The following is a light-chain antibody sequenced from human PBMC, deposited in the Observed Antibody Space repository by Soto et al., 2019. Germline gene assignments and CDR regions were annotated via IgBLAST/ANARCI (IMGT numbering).Light chain of an antibody. CDR1: QSVSSSY. V-gene: IGKV3-20*01. J-gene: IGKJ1*01. CDR2: GAS. Sequence: EIVLTQSPGTLSLSPGERATLSCRASQSVSSSYLAWYRQEPGQAPRLLIYGASSRATGIPDRFSGSGSGTDFTLTISRLEPEDFAVYYCQQYGSSPWTFGQGTKVDIK. CDR3: QQYGSSPWT.